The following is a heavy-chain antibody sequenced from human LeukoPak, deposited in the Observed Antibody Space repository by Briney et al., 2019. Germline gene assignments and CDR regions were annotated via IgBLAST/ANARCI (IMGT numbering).Heavy chain of an antibody. V-gene: IGHV1-2*02. D-gene: IGHD6-19*01. CDR2: INPNSGGT. CDR1: GYTFTGYY. CDR3: ARGVAASATSEGNNWFDP. J-gene: IGHJ5*02. Sequence: ASVKASCKASGYTFTGYYMHWVRQAPGQGLEWMGWINPNSGGTNYAQKFQGRVTMTRDTSISTAYMELRRLRSDDTAVYYRARGVAASATSEGNNWFDPWGQGTLVTVSS.